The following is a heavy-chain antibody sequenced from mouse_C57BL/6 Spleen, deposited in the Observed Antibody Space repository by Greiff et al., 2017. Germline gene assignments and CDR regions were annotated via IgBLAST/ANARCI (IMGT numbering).Heavy chain of an antibody. CDR3: ARDDYDYDGFAY. J-gene: IGHJ3*01. V-gene: IGHV1-82*01. CDR2: IYPGDGDT. Sequence: QVHVKQSGPELVKPGASVKISCKASGYAFSSSWMNWVKQRPGKGLEWIGRIYPGDGDTNYNGKFKGKATLTADKSSSTAYMQLSSLTSEDSAVYFCARDDYDYDGFAYWGQGTLVTVSA. D-gene: IGHD2-4*01. CDR1: GYAFSSSW.